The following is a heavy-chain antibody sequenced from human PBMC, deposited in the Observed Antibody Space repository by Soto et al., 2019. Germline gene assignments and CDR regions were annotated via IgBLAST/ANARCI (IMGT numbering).Heavy chain of an antibody. D-gene: IGHD3-22*01. CDR1: GFTFSSYA. CDR2: ISGSGGST. Sequence: EVQLLESGGGLVQPGGSLRLSCAASGFTFSSYAMSWVRQAPGKGLEWVSAISGSGGSTYYADSVKGRFTISRDNSKITLYLQMNSLRAEDTGVYYCAEWGCGYDSSGYYPIDYWGQGTLVTVSS. CDR3: AEWGCGYDSSGYYPIDY. J-gene: IGHJ4*02. V-gene: IGHV3-23*01.